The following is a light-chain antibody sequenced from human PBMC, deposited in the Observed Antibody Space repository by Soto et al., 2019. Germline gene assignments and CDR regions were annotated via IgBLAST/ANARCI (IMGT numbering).Light chain of an antibody. CDR1: SSDVGGYNY. V-gene: IGLV2-14*01. Sequence: QSVLTQPASVSGSPGQSITISCTGTSSDVGGYNYVSWYQQNPGKAPKLMIYDVSNRPSGVSTRFSGSKSGNKASLTISGLQAEDEAEYYCSSYTSSSTVVFGGGTKLTVL. CDR3: SSYTSSSTVV. J-gene: IGLJ2*01. CDR2: DVS.